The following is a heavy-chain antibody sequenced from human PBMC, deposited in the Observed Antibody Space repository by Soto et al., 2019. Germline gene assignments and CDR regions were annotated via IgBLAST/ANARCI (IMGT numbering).Heavy chain of an antibody. V-gene: IGHV4-34*01. CDR2: INHSGST. Sequence: SETLSLTCAVYGGSFSGYYWSWIRQPPGKGLEWIGEINHSGSTNYNPSLKSRVTISVDTSKNQFSLKLGSVTAADTAVYYCAREGGNITIFGVDPQSRWHWFDPWGQGTLVTVSS. CDR1: GGSFSGYY. J-gene: IGHJ5*02. D-gene: IGHD3-3*01. CDR3: AREGGNITIFGVDPQSRWHWFDP.